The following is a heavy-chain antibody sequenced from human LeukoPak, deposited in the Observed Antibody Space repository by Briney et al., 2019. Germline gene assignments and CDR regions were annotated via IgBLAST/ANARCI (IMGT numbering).Heavy chain of an antibody. V-gene: IGHV1-46*01. J-gene: IGHJ5*02. CDR3: ARDYSGEWEQLTGWWFDP. CDR1: GYTFGTHW. D-gene: IGHD1-26*01. Sequence: ASVKVSCKASGYTFGTHWMHWVRQAPGQGLEWMGIINPSGDFRSYAQKFQGRVTVTRDMSTRTVYMELSDLEPEDTAVYYCARDYSGEWEQLTGWWFDPWGQGTQVIVSP. CDR2: INPSGDFR.